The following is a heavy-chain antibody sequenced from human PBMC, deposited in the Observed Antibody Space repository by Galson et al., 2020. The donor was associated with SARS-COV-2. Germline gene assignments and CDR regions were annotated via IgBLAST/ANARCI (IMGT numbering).Heavy chain of an antibody. Sequence: ASETLSLTCTVSGGSINSDNYYWGWIRQPPGKGLEWIGSIHHGGTTYYNVSLKSRVTISVDVSENQFSLMMRSVTAADTAVYYCARDREGYCSSISGYGGDYWGQGTLVTVSS. D-gene: IGHD2-2*01. J-gene: IGHJ4*02. CDR3: ARDREGYCSSISGYGGDY. CDR2: IHHGGTT. CDR1: GGSINSDNYY. V-gene: IGHV4-39*07.